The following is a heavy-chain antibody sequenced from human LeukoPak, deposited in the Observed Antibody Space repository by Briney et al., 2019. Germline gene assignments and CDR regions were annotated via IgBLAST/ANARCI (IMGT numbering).Heavy chain of an antibody. CDR2: INPNSGGT. D-gene: IGHD4-17*01. CDR1: GYTFTGYY. Sequence: GASVKVSCKASGYTFTGYYMRWVRQAPGQGLEWMGWINPNSGGTNYAQTFQGRVTMTRDTYISTDYMELSRLRSDDTAVYYCARDRKATVTTADYWGQGTLVSVSS. CDR3: ARDRKATVTTADY. J-gene: IGHJ4*02. V-gene: IGHV1-2*02.